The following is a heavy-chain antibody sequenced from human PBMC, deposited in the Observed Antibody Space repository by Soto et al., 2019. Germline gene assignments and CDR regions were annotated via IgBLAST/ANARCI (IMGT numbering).Heavy chain of an antibody. J-gene: IGHJ6*02. V-gene: IGHV4-61*01. CDR1: GGSVSSGSYY. Sequence: LTCTVSGGSVSSGSYYWSWIRQPPGKGLEWIGYIYYSGSTNYNPSLKSRVTISVDTSKNQFSLKLSSVTAADTAVYYCARDVGSGLKAYYYYGMDVWGQGTTVTVSS. D-gene: IGHD6-19*01. CDR2: IYYSGST. CDR3: ARDVGSGLKAYYYYGMDV.